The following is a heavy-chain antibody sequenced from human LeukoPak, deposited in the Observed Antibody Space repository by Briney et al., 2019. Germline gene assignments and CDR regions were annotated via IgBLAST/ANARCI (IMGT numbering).Heavy chain of an antibody. J-gene: IGHJ5*02. D-gene: IGHD2-15*01. CDR1: GGSISSYY. V-gene: IGHV4-4*07. CDR3: ARYNYCSGGSCEVPFDP. CDR2: IFTSGST. Sequence: PSETLSLTCTVSGGSISSYYWSCMRQPAGKGLEWIGRIFTSGSTNYNTPLKSRVTMSVHTSKNQFSRKVSSVTAADTSVYYCARYNYCSGGSCEVPFDPWGQGTLVTVSS.